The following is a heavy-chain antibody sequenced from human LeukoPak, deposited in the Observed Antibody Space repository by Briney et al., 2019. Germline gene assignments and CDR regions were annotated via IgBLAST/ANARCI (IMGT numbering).Heavy chain of an antibody. D-gene: IGHD2-15*01. J-gene: IGHJ5*02. CDR1: GGTFSSYA. CDR2: IIPILGKA. Sequence: SVKVSCKASGGTFSSYAISWVRQAPGQGLEWMGRIIPILGKANYAQKFQGRVTITADKSTSTAYMELSSLRSEDTAVYYCARERDCSGGSCYSFYWFDPWGQGTLVTVSS. CDR3: ARERDCSGGSCYSFYWFDP. V-gene: IGHV1-69*04.